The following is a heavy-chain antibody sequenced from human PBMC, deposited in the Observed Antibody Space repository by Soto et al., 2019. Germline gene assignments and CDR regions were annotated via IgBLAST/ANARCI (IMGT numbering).Heavy chain of an antibody. D-gene: IGHD1-26*01. Sequence: ASVKVSCKASGYTFTTYGIAWVRQAPGQGLEWLGWISAYNGNTNYAQKFQGRVTMTTETSTNTAYMEVRSLRSDDTAVYYCARDKGSKAWYYFFDFWGQGTLVTV. J-gene: IGHJ4*02. CDR3: ARDKGSKAWYYFFDF. V-gene: IGHV1-18*01. CDR1: GYTFTTYG. CDR2: ISAYNGNT.